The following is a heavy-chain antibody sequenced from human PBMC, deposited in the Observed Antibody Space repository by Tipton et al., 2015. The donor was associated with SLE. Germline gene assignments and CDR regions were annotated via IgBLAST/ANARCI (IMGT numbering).Heavy chain of an antibody. D-gene: IGHD3-10*01. CDR1: GASIGTQY. CDR2: IYYTGGT. J-gene: IGHJ2*01. V-gene: IGHV4-59*11. CDR3: ARVPGAWYFDL. Sequence: TLSLTCTVSGASIGTQYWSWIRQPPGKGLEWIGYIYYTGGTNYNPSLKRRVTISVDRSKNQFSLTLNSVTAADTAVYYCARVPGAWYFDLCGRGALVPVSS.